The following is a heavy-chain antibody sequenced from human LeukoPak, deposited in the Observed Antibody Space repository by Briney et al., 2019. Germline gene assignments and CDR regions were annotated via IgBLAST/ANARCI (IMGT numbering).Heavy chain of an antibody. CDR2: ISGSGWRT. D-gene: IGHD7-27*01. V-gene: IGHV3-23*01. CDR1: GFTFSSYA. J-gene: IGHJ3*02. CDR3: AKGAGEPYAFDI. Sequence: GGSLRLSCAASGFTFSSYAMSWVRQAPGKGLEWVSAISGSGWRTYYADSVQGRFTISRDNSKNTLYLQMNSLRAEDTAVYYCAKGAGEPYAFDIWGQGTMVTVSS.